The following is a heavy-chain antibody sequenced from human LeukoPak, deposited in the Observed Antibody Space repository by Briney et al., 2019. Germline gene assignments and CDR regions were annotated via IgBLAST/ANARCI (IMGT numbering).Heavy chain of an antibody. CDR3: ARRSGPYDFWSGYYYYYYGMDV. D-gene: IGHD3-3*01. V-gene: IGHV4-39*01. Sequence: SETLSLTCTVSGGSISSSSYYWGWIRQPPGKGLEWIGSFYYSGSTYYNPSLKSRVTISVDTSKNQFSLKLSSVTAADTAVYYCARRSGPYDFWSGYYYYYYGMDVWGQGTTVTVSS. CDR2: FYYSGST. J-gene: IGHJ6*02. CDR1: GGSISSSSYY.